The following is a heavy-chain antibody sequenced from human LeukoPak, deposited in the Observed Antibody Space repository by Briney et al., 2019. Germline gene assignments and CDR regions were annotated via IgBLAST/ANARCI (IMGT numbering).Heavy chain of an antibody. V-gene: IGHV3-48*03. Sequence: GGSLRLSCAASGFTFSSYEMNWVRQAPGKGLEWVSYISSSGSTIYYADSVKGRFTISRDNAKNSLYLQMNSLRAEDTAVYYCTREIIKITMVRGDLFDYWGQGTLVTVSS. CDR2: ISSSGSTI. J-gene: IGHJ4*02. CDR1: GFTFSSYE. D-gene: IGHD3-10*01. CDR3: TREIIKITMVRGDLFDY.